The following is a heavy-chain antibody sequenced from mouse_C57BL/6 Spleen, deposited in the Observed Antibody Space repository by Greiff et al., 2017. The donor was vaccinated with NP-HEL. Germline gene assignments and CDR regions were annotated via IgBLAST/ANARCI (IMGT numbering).Heavy chain of an antibody. CDR2: IYPGSGST. CDR1: GYTFTSYW. D-gene: IGHD2-4*01. V-gene: IGHV1-55*01. Sequence: QVQLQQPGAELVKPGASVKMSCKASGYTFTSYWITWVKQRPGQGLEWIGDIYPGSGSTNYNEKFKSKATLTVDPSSSTAYMQLSSLTSEDSAVYYCARERKDDYETMAYWGQGTSVTVSS. J-gene: IGHJ4*01. CDR3: ARERKDDYETMAY.